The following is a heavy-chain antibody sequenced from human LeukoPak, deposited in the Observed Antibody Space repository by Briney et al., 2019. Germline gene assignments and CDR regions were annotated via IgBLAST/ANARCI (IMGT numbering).Heavy chain of an antibody. CDR2: IIPILGIA. CDR1: GGAFSSYA. CDR3: ARDLSNYYGSGSYRGEYYFDY. Sequence: GASVKVSCKASGGAFSSYAISWVRQAPGQGLEWMGRIIPILGIANYAQKFQGRVTITADKSTSTAYMELSSLRSEDTAVYYCARDLSNYYGSGSYRGEYYFDYWGQGTLVTASS. D-gene: IGHD3-10*01. V-gene: IGHV1-69*04. J-gene: IGHJ4*02.